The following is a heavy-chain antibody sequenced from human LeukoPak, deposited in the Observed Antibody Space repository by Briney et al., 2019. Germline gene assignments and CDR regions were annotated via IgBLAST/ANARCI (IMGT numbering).Heavy chain of an antibody. CDR1: GFRFSSFG. CDR3: ARDSDYSGNGNGDWFDP. V-gene: IGHV1-18*04. J-gene: IGHJ5*02. D-gene: IGHD4-11*01. Sequence: ASVKVSCKASGFRFSSFGVSWVRQARGQGLEWMGWISTYFGVTHYAEKFEDRVTMTIDTSTTTAYMELRSLRYDDTAVYYCARDSDYSGNGNGDWFDPWGQGTVVTVSS. CDR2: ISTYFGVT.